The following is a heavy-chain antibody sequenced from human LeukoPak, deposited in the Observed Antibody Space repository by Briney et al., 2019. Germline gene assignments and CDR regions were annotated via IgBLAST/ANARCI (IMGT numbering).Heavy chain of an antibody. V-gene: IGHV3-23*01. CDR3: AKDTRLKVQDYMDV. J-gene: IGHJ6*03. Sequence: GGSLRLSCVASGFTFNSHGMSWVRQGPGGGLRRVSTISSSGGNTYDADFVKGRFTISRDNAKHTLYLQMNSLRAEDTAVYYCAKDTRLKVQDYMDVWGKGTTVTVSS. D-gene: IGHD1-1*01. CDR1: GFTFNSHG. CDR2: ISSSGGNT.